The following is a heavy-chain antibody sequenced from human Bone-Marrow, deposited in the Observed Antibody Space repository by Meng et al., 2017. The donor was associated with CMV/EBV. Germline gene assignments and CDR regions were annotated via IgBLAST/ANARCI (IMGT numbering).Heavy chain of an antibody. D-gene: IGHD3/OR15-3a*01. CDR2: ISYDGSNK. Sequence: GSLKISCAASGFTFSSYSMNWVRQAPGKGLEWVAVISYDGSNKYYADSVKGRFTISRDNSKNTLYLQMNSLRAEDTAVYYCAKMKGLGLVAVGYGMDVWGQGTTVTVSS. CDR3: AKMKGLGLVAVGYGMDV. V-gene: IGHV3-30*18. CDR1: GFTFSSYS. J-gene: IGHJ6*02.